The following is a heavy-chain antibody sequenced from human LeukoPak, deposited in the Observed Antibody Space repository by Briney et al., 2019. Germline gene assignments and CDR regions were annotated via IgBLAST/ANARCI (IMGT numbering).Heavy chain of an antibody. D-gene: IGHD2-15*01. CDR3: AKSMVGYYYYGMDV. Sequence: GGSLRLSCAASGFTFSSYAMSWVRQAPGKRLEWVSAISGSGGSTYYADSVKGRFTISRDNSKNTLYLQMNSLRAEDTAVYYCAKSMVGYYYYGMDVWGQGTTVTVSS. J-gene: IGHJ6*02. CDR2: ISGSGGST. CDR1: GFTFSSYA. V-gene: IGHV3-23*01.